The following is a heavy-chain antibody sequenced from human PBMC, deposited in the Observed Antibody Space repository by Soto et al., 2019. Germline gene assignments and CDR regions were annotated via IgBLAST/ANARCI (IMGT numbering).Heavy chain of an antibody. J-gene: IGHJ3*02. CDR2: IGTAGDT. CDR1: GFTFSSYD. Sequence: EVQLVESGGGLVQPGGSLRLSCAASGFTFSSYDMHWVRQATGKGLEWVSAIGTAGDTYYPGSVKGRFTISRENDKNSLYLKMNSLRTDDTAGYYCESGGDCAAFDIWGQGTMVTVSS. CDR3: ESGGDCAAFDI. D-gene: IGHD2-21*02. V-gene: IGHV3-13*01.